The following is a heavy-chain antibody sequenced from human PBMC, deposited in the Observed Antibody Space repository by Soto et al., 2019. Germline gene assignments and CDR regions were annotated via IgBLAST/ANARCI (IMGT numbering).Heavy chain of an antibody. V-gene: IGHV3-9*01. CDR3: AKMSYDILTGPFDY. D-gene: IGHD3-9*01. J-gene: IGHJ4*02. CDR2: ISWNSGSI. Sequence: EVQLVECGGGLVQPGRSLRLSCAASGFTFDDYAMHWVRQAPGKGLEWVSGISWNSGSIGHADSVKGRFTISRDNAKNSLYLQMNSLRAEDTALYYCAKMSYDILTGPFDYWGQGTLVTVSS. CDR1: GFTFDDYA.